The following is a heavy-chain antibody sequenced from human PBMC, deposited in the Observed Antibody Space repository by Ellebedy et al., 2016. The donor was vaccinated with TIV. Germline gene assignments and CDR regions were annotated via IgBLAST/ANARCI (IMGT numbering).Heavy chain of an antibody. D-gene: IGHD3-22*01. J-gene: IGHJ5*02. CDR3: TTFCSGSGYYLGCVS. CDR1: GFTFSSYW. CDR2: TKPDGGEK. Sequence: GESLKISCAASGFTFSSYWMSWVRQAPGKGLEWVANTKPDGGEKYYVDSVKGRFTVSRDNAKNSLSLQMNSLRAEDTAVYSCTTFCSGSGYYLGCVSWGQGTLVTVSS. V-gene: IGHV3-7*03.